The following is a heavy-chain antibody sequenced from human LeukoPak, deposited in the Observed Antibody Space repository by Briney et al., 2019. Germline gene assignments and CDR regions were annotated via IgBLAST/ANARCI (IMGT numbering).Heavy chain of an antibody. CDR2: TYYRSKWFN. Sequence: SQTLSLTCAISGDSVSSNSAAWSWIRRSPSRGLEWLGRTYYRSKWFNDYAVSVKSRITINPDTSKNQFSLHLNSVTPEDTAVYFCARDPRTPAFDYWGQGILVTVSS. CDR1: GDSVSSNSAA. D-gene: IGHD1-14*01. J-gene: IGHJ4*02. CDR3: ARDPRTPAFDY. V-gene: IGHV6-1*01.